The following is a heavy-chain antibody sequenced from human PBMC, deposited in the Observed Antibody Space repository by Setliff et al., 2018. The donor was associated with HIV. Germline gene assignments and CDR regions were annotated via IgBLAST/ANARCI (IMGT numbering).Heavy chain of an antibody. Sequence: SVKVSCKASGGTFSSYAISWVRQAPGQGLEWMGGIIPISGTVNYAQKFWGRVTITSHESTSTAYMELSSLRSEDTAVYYCARDFGGYCSSMSCPGLFDPWGQGTLVTVSS. J-gene: IGHJ5*02. CDR3: ARDFGGYCSSMSCPGLFDP. V-gene: IGHV1-69*13. D-gene: IGHD2-2*01. CDR2: IIPISGTV. CDR1: GGTFSSYA.